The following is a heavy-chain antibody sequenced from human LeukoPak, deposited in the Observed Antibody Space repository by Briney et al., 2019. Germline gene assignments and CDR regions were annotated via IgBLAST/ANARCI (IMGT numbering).Heavy chain of an antibody. V-gene: IGHV4-30-4*01. CDR3: ARGADYYDSSGWIDY. CDR2: IYYSGST. CDR1: GGSISSGDYY. D-gene: IGHD3-22*01. J-gene: IGHJ4*02. Sequence: SQTLSLTCTVSGGSISSGDYYWSWIRQPPGKGLEWIGYIYYSGSTYYNPSLKSRVTISVDTSKNQFSLQLSSVTAADTAVYYCARGADYYDSSGWIDYWGQGTLVTVSS.